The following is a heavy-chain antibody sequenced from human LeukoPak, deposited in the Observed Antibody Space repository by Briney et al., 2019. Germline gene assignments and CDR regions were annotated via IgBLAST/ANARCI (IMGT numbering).Heavy chain of an antibody. Sequence: SETLSLTCTVSGGSISSYSWSWIRQPPGKGLEWIGYIYYSGTTNYNPSLKSRVTISVDPSKNQFSLKLSSVTAADAAVYYCARYDSRGLDYWGQGTLVTVSS. CDR1: GGSISSYS. CDR3: ARYDSRGLDY. V-gene: IGHV4-59*01. CDR2: IYYSGTT. D-gene: IGHD3-22*01. J-gene: IGHJ4*02.